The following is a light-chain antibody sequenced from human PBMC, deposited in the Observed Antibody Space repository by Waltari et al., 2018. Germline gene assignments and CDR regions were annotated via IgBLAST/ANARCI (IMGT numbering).Light chain of an antibody. CDR1: TSDVGLYNL. CDR3: CSYDGGKSLL. CDR2: EGT. V-gene: IGLV2-23*01. Sequence: QSALTQPASVSGSPGQSITLSCTGPTSDVGLYNLAAWYQQHPGKAPKPVIYEGTVRPPEVSSRFSGSKSGNTASLTISGLQAEDEADYYCCSYDGGKSLLFGGGTKLTVL. J-gene: IGLJ2*01.